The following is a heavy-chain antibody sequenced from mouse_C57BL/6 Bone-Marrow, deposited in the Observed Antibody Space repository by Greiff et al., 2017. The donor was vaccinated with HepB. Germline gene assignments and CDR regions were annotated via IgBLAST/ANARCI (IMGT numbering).Heavy chain of an antibody. J-gene: IGHJ4*01. CDR1: GYAFTNYL. D-gene: IGHD3-2*02. V-gene: IGHV1-54*01. Sequence: VQLQQSGAELVRPGTSVKVSCKASGYAFTNYLIEWVKQRPGQGLEWIGVINPGSGGTNYNEKFKGKATLTADKSSSTAYMQLSSLTSEDSAVYFCARSTAQATLYYYAMDYWGQGTSVTVSS. CDR3: ARSTAQATLYYYAMDY. CDR2: INPGSGGT.